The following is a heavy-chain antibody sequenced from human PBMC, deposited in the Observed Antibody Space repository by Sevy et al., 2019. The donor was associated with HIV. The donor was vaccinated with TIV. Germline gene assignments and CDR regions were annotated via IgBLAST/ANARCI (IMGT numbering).Heavy chain of an antibody. V-gene: IGHV3-53*01. D-gene: IGHD1-26*01. CDR3: ARVLGSRWELRHRGALDI. J-gene: IGHJ3*02. CDR2: IYSGGST. Sequence: GGSLRLSCAASGFTVSSNYMSWVRQAPGKGLEWVSVIYSGGSTYYEDSVKGRLTISRDNSKNTLYLQMNSLRAEDTAVYYCARVLGSRWELRHRGALDIWGQGTMVTVSS. CDR1: GFTVSSNY.